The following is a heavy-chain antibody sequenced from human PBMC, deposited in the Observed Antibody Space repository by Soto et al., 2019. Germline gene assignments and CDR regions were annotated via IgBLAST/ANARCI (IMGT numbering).Heavy chain of an antibody. Sequence: EVQLLESGGGLVQTGGSLRLSCAASGFTFSTYAMSCVRHAPGKGLEWVSTISGSADATFYADSVKGRFAIFRDNSRTMFYLQINSLRAEDTAVYSCAKGGDGYCSTTRCLLHFDDWGPVTLSTVSS. CDR2: ISGSADAT. V-gene: IGHV3-23*01. CDR1: GFTFSTYA. J-gene: IGHJ4*02. CDR3: AKGGDGYCSTTRCLLHFDD. D-gene: IGHD2-2*01.